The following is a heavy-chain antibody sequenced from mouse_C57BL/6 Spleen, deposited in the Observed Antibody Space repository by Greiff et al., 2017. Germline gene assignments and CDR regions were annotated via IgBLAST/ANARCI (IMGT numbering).Heavy chain of an antibody. V-gene: IGHV5-4*01. D-gene: IGHD1-1*01. J-gene: IGHJ4*01. CDR3: ARAYITSYAMDY. Sequence: EVQVVESGGGLVKPGGSLKLSCAASGFTFSSYAMSWVRQTPEKRLEWVATISDGGSYTYYPDNVKGRFTISRDNAKNNLYLQMSHLKSEDTAMYYCARAYITSYAMDYWGQGTSVTVSS. CDR1: GFTFSSYA. CDR2: ISDGGSYT.